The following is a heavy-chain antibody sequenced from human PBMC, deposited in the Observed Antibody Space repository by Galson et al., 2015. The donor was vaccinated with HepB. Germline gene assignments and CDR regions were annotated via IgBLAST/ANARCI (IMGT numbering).Heavy chain of an antibody. D-gene: IGHD1-26*01. Sequence: SVKVSCKASGYTFSTYYIQWVRQAPGEGLEWMGIINPSGGSTSYAQKFQGRVTMTRDTSTSTVYMELSSLRSEGTAVYYCARGGYSGSYYWFDPWGQGTLVTVSS. CDR3: ARGGYSGSYYWFDP. J-gene: IGHJ5*02. CDR1: GYTFSTYY. CDR2: INPSGGST. V-gene: IGHV1-46*01.